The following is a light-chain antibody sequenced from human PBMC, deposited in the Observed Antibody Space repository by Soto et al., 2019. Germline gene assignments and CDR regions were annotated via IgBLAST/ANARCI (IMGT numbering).Light chain of an antibody. CDR1: QSVSSY. J-gene: IGKJ1*01. Sequence: DIMLAQSPATLSLSPWQGATLSCMASQSVSSYFAWYQQKPGQAPRLLIYDASNRATGIPTRFSGSGSGTDFTLTISSLEPEDFAVYYCQEYNNWPRTFGQGTKVDI. CDR3: QEYNNWPRT. V-gene: IGKV3-11*01. CDR2: DAS.